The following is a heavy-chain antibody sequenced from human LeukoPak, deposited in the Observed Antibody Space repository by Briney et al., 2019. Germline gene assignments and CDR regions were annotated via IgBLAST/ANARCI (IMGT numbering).Heavy chain of an antibody. J-gene: IGHJ1*01. V-gene: IGHV3-30*14. CDR3: ARGGVVPEAQYFQH. CDR1: GFTFSSYA. D-gene: IGHD2-2*01. CDR2: ISYDGSNK. Sequence: GGSLRLSCAASGFTFSSYAMHWVRQAPGKGLEWVAVISYDGSNKYYADSVKGRFTISRDNSKNTLHLQMNSLRAEDTAVYYCARGGVVPEAQYFQHWGQGTLVTVSS.